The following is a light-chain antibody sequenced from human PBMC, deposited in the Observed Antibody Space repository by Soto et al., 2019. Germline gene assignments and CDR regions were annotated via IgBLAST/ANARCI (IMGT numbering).Light chain of an antibody. CDR2: KAS. CDR3: QNRDEYART. CDR1: QGITDW. J-gene: IGKJ1*01. V-gene: IGKV1-5*03. Sequence: DLQMTQSPSTLSASVGDRVTITCRASQGITDWLAWYQQKPGKAPKFLIYKASNLEGGVTSRFSGSGAGTEFTLTISSVQHGEFATYYCQNRDEYARTCGQGTKVEIK.